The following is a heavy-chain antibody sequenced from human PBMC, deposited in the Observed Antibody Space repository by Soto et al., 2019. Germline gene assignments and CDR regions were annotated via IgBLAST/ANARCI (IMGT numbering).Heavy chain of an antibody. Sequence: PXGSLKLSCSASGFTFSSYGMHWVRQAPGKGLEWVAVISYDGSNKYYADSVKGRFTISRDNSKNTLYLQMNSLRAEDTAVYYCAKVGWYQPSYGMDVWGQGNTVTVSS. J-gene: IGHJ6*02. CDR3: AKVGWYQPSYGMDV. D-gene: IGHD2-2*01. V-gene: IGHV3-30*18. CDR2: ISYDGSNK. CDR1: GFTFSSYG.